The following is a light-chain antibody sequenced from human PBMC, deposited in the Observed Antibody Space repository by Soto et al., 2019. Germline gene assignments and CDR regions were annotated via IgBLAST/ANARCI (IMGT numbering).Light chain of an antibody. CDR2: GAY. CDR3: QQSYNTPIT. V-gene: IGKV1-27*01. Sequence: DIQMTQSPSSLSASVGDRVTITCRASQVVGNYLAWYQQKPGKVPKLLIYGAYTLQSGVPSRFSGSGSGTDFTHTISNLQPDDFATYYCQQSYNTPITFGQGTRLEIK. J-gene: IGKJ5*01. CDR1: QVVGNY.